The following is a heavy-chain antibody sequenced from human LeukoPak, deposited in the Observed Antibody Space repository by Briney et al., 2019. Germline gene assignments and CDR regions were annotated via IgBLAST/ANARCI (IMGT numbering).Heavy chain of an antibody. CDR1: GGSITSGSYY. D-gene: IGHD2-8*01. J-gene: IGHJ6*03. CDR3: ARDQQTNGGLPYYYYYMDV. CDR2: IYSSGST. V-gene: IGHV4-61*02. Sequence: PSQTLSLTCSVSGGSITSGSYYWSWIRQPAGKGLEGSGRIYSSGSTNYHPSLKSRITISLDTSKNQFSLTLSSVTAADTAVYYCARDQQTNGGLPYYYYYMDVWGKGTTVTISS.